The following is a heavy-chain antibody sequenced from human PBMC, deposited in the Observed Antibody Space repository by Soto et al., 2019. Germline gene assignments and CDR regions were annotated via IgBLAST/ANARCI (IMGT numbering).Heavy chain of an antibody. CDR1: GITFRSHA. CDR3: VKGKYYYECCCYWAGWSGPFDF. J-gene: IGHJ4*01. V-gene: IGHV3-64D*06. CDR2: ISINGGIT. Sequence: PGGSPRLSCSSLGITFRSHAMPWVRQAPGQGLEYVSAISINGGITYYADYVKGGLTHYRDKSKDTLYRRMSSVRAEDTAVYDCVKGKYYYECCCYWAGWSGPFDFWGEGIMLTVSS. D-gene: IGHD3-22*01.